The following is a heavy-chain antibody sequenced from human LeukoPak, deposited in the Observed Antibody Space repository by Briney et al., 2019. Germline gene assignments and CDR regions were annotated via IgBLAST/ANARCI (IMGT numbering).Heavy chain of an antibody. V-gene: IGHV1-2*02. CDR1: GYTFTSYY. CDR2: INPSSGGT. J-gene: IGHJ4*02. Sequence: GASVKVSCKASGYTFTSYYMHWVRQAPGQGLEWMGIINPSSGGTNYAQKFQGRVTMTRDTSITTAYMGLSSLRSDDTAVYYCARETGGSFEYFDYWGQGTLVTVSS. CDR3: ARETGGSFEYFDY. D-gene: IGHD7-27*01.